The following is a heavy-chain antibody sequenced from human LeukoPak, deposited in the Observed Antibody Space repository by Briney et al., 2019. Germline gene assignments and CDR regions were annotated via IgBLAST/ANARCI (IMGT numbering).Heavy chain of an antibody. D-gene: IGHD3-22*01. CDR3: ARAAYTYYYDSSGYGRACYYYYMDV. V-gene: IGHV4-34*01. J-gene: IGHJ6*03. Sequence: SETLSLTCAVYGWSFSGYYWSWIRQPPGKGLEGIGEINHSGSTNYNPSLKSRVTISVDTSKNQFSLKLSSVTAADTAVYYCARAAYTYYYDSSGYGRACYYYYMDVWGKGTTVTVSS. CDR2: INHSGST. CDR1: GWSFSGYY.